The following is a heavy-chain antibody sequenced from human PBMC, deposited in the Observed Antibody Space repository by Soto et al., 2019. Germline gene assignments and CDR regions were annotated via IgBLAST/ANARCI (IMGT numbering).Heavy chain of an antibody. CDR2: ISYDGSNK. D-gene: IGHD6-13*01. J-gene: IGHJ4*02. V-gene: IGHV3-30*18. Sequence: QVQLVESGGGVVQPGRSLRLSCAASGFTFSSYGMHCVRQAPGKGLEWVAVISYDGSNKYYADSVKGRFTISRDNSKNTLYLQMNSLRAEDTAVYYCAKERGYSTFYFDYWGQGTLVTVSS. CDR1: GFTFSSYG. CDR3: AKERGYSTFYFDY.